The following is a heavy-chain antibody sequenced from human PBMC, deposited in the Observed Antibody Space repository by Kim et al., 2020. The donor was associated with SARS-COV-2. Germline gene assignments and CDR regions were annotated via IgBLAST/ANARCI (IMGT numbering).Heavy chain of an antibody. Sequence: SETLSLTCAVSGGSISSSHWWSWVRQPPGKGLEWIGEIYHSGSTNYNPSLKSRVTISVDKSKNQFFLKLSSVTAADTAFYYCARGRYYYGSPSSSAHYYYFGMDVWGQGTTVTVSS. CDR3: ARGRYYYGSPSSSAHYYYFGMDV. CDR1: GGSISSSHW. J-gene: IGHJ6*02. V-gene: IGHV4-4*02. D-gene: IGHD3-10*01. CDR2: IYHSGST.